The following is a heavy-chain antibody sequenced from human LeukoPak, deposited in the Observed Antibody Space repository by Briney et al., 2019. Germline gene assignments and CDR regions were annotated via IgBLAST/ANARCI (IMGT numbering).Heavy chain of an antibody. J-gene: IGHJ4*02. Sequence: GGSLRLSCAASGFTFSSYGMHWVRQAPGKGLEWVAVIWSDGSNEYYADSVKGRFTISGDNSKNTLYLQMSSLRAVDTAVYYCARTYSIRYFDTWGQGTLVTVSS. V-gene: IGHV3-33*01. D-gene: IGHD3-9*01. CDR2: IWSDGSNE. CDR3: ARTYSIRYFDT. CDR1: GFTFSSYG.